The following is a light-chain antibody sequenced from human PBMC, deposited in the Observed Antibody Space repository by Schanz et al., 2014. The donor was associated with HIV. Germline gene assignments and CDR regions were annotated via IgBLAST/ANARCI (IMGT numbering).Light chain of an antibody. V-gene: IGKV3-20*01. J-gene: IGKJ4*02. CDR2: GAS. Sequence: EIVLTQSPGTLSLSPGERATLSCRASQSVSSSYFAWYQQKPGQAPRLLIYGASSRATGIPDRFSGSGSGTDFTLTISNLQSEDFAVYYCHHYGDSRGTFGGGTKVDI. CDR3: HHYGDSRGT. CDR1: QSVSSSY.